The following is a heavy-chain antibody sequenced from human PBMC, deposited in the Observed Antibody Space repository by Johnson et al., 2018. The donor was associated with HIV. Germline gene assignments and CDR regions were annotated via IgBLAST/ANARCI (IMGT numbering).Heavy chain of an antibody. CDR3: ARGVKQQLSVVDAFDI. Sequence: VQLVESGGGLVQPGGSLRLSCAASGFTFDDYAMHWVRQAPGKGLEWVSGISWNSGSIGYADSVKGRFTISRDNSKNALYLQMNSLRAEDTAVYFCARGVKQQLSVVDAFDIWGQGTMVIVSS. CDR2: ISWNSGSI. V-gene: IGHV3-9*01. J-gene: IGHJ3*02. D-gene: IGHD1-1*01. CDR1: GFTFDDYA.